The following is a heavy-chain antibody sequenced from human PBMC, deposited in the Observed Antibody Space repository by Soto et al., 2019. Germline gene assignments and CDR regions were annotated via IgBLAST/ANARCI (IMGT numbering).Heavy chain of an antibody. Sequence: PSETLSLTCAVSGVSISSGNWWTWVRQTPQRGLEYIGEIFHDGTANYYPSFERRVAISVDTSKNQFSLKLTSVTAADTAIYYCARGRRSTGVGYWGQGTLVTVS. D-gene: IGHD4-17*01. J-gene: IGHJ4*02. CDR2: IFHDGTA. CDR1: GVSISSGNW. CDR3: ARGRRSTGVGY. V-gene: IGHV4-4*02.